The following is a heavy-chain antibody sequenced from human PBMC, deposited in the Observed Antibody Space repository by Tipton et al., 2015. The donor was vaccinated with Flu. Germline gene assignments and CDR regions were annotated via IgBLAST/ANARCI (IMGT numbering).Heavy chain of an antibody. CDR3: AKVSSSSSSYYFDY. Sequence: TLSLTCTVSGGSIWDYYWTWIRQAPGTGLEWIGTIDYSGNTHYNPSLESRVSISVDTSKNQFSLKLSSVTAADTAVYYCAKVSSSSSSYYFDYWGQGILVTVSS. V-gene: IGHV4-59*12. J-gene: IGHJ4*02. CDR1: GGSIWDYY. CDR2: IDYSGNT. D-gene: IGHD6-6*01.